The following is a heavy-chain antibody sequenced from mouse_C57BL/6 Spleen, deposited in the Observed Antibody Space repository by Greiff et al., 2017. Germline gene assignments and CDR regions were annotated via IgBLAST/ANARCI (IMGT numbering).Heavy chain of an antibody. D-gene: IGHD1-1*01. CDR3: ARPDYYGSSYAMDY. CDR2: IWTGGGT. J-gene: IGHJ4*01. CDR1: GFSLTSYA. V-gene: IGHV2-9-1*01. Sequence: VKLVESGPGLVAPSQSLSITCTVSGFSLTSYAISWVRQPPGKGLEWLGVIWTGGGTNYNSALKSRLSISKDNSKSQVFLKMNSLQTDDTARYYCARPDYYGSSYAMDYWGQGTSVTVSS.